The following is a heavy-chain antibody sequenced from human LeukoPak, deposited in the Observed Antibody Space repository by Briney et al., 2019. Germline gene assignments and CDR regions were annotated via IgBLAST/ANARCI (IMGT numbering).Heavy chain of an antibody. Sequence: SETLSLTCTVSGGSISSYYWSWIRQPPGKGLEWIGCIYYSGSTNYNPSLKSRVTISVDTSKNQFSLKLSSVTAADTAVYYCARVRDYYDSSGYYSDIGYFDYWGQGTLVTVSS. CDR1: GGSISSYY. D-gene: IGHD3-22*01. V-gene: IGHV4-59*01. CDR2: IYYSGST. J-gene: IGHJ4*02. CDR3: ARVRDYYDSSGYYSDIGYFDY.